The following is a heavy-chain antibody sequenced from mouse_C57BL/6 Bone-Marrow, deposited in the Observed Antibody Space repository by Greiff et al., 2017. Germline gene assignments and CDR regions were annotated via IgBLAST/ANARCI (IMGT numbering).Heavy chain of an antibody. CDR1: GFNIKDDY. J-gene: IGHJ3*01. Sequence: EVQLQQSGAELVRPGASVKLSCTASGFNIKDDYMHWVKQRPEQGLEWIGWIDPENGDTEYASKFQGKATITADTSSNTAYLQLSSLTSEDTAVYYCTPFITTVVAWGQGTLVTVSA. CDR3: TPFITTVVA. V-gene: IGHV14-4*01. D-gene: IGHD1-1*01. CDR2: IDPENGDT.